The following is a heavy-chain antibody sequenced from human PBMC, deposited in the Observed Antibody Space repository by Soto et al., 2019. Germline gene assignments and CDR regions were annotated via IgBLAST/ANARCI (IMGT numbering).Heavy chain of an antibody. Sequence: SETLSLTCTVSGGSISSSSYYWGWIRQPPGKGLEWIGSIYYSGSTYYNPSLKSRVTISVDTSKNQFSLKLSSVTAADTAVYYCARHVATSPYYYYGMDVWGQGTTVTVSS. CDR2: IYYSGST. CDR1: GGSISSSSYY. CDR3: ARHVATSPYYYYGMDV. J-gene: IGHJ6*02. V-gene: IGHV4-39*01. D-gene: IGHD5-12*01.